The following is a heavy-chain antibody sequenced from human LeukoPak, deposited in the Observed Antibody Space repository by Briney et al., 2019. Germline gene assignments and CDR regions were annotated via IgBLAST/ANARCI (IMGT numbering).Heavy chain of an antibody. D-gene: IGHD6-19*01. CDR1: GGSISSGRYY. CDR2: IYTSGST. J-gene: IGHJ3*02. V-gene: IGHV4-61*02. Sequence: PSQTLSLTCTVSGGSISSGRYYWSWIRQPAGKGLEWIGRIYTSGSTNYNPSLQSRVTISVDTSKNQFSLQLSSVTAADTAVYYCARAVTGIAVAGTHAFDIWGQGTMVTVSS. CDR3: ARAVTGIAVAGTHAFDI.